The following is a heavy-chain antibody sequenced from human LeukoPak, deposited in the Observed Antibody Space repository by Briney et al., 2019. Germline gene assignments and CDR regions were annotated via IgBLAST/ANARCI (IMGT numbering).Heavy chain of an antibody. CDR2: ISSSSFKI. D-gene: IGHD6-13*01. J-gene: IGHJ6*03. Sequence: GGSLRLPCAASEFTFVRYAMNWVRQAPGKGLEGVSYISSSSFKIVYADSVKGRFTISRDNSKNSLYLQMDSLRVKDTAVYYCVRDPSYGSSWYYYMDVWGKGTTVTVSS. V-gene: IGHV3-48*04. CDR3: VRDPSYGSSWYYYMDV. CDR1: EFTFVRYA.